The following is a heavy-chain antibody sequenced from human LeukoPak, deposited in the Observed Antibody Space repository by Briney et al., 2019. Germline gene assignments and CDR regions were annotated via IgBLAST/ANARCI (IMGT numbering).Heavy chain of an antibody. D-gene: IGHD4-11*01. CDR1: GYTFINYY. CDR3: ARVTTPNYGMDV. V-gene: IGHV1-46*01. J-gene: IGHJ6*02. Sequence: GASVKVSCKASGYTFINYYMHWVRQAPGQGLEWMGIINPSGGSTNYAQKFQGRVTMTRDTSTSTVYVELSSLRSEDTAVYYCARVTTPNYGMDVWGQGTLVTVSS. CDR2: INPSGGST.